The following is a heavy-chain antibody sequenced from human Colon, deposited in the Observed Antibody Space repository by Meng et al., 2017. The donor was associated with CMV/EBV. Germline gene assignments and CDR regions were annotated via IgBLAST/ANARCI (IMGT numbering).Heavy chain of an antibody. D-gene: IGHD2-2*01. Sequence: SVKVSCRASGGTFSSYAISWVRQAPGQGLEWMGGIIPIFCTANYAQKFQGRVTITTDESTSTAYMELSSLRSEDTAVYYCATSGRYCSSTSCHLHYYYGMDVWGQGTTVTVSS. V-gene: IGHV1-69*05. CDR2: IIPIFCTA. J-gene: IGHJ6*02. CDR1: GGTFSSYA. CDR3: ATSGRYCSSTSCHLHYYYGMDV.